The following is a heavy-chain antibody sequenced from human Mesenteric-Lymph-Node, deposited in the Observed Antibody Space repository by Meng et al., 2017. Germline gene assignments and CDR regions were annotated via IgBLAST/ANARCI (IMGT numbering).Heavy chain of an antibody. J-gene: IGHJ6*02. V-gene: IGHV3-30*01. CDR3: ASPTDITMAPFRPAWGHYGMDV. D-gene: IGHD3-10*01. CDR2: ISYDGSNK. CDR1: GFTFSSYA. Sequence: GGSLRLSCAASGFTFSSYAMHWVRQAPGKGLEWVAVISYDGSNKYYADSVKGRFTISRDNSKNTLYLQMNSLRAEDTAVYYCASPTDITMAPFRPAWGHYGMDVWGQGTTVTVSS.